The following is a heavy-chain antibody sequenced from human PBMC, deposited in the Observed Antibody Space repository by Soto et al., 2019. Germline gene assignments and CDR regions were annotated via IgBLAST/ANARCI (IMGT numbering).Heavy chain of an antibody. J-gene: IGHJ4*02. CDR1: GYTFTSYG. V-gene: IGHV1-18*01. CDR2: ISAYNGNT. D-gene: IGHD2-15*01. CDR3: ARDNTPIGYCSGGSCYSSVPDD. Sequence: ASVKVSCKASGYTFTSYGISWVRQAPGQGLEWMGWISAYNGNTNYAQKLQGRVTMTTDTSTSTAYMELRSLRSDDTAVYYCARDNTPIGYCSGGSCYSSVPDDRGQGTLVTVSS.